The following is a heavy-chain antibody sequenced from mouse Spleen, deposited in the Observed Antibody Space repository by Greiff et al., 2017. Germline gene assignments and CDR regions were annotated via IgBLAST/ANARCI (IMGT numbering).Heavy chain of an antibody. V-gene: IGHV5-17*01. D-gene: IGHD1-1*01. Sequence: EVQLVESGGGLVKPGGSLKLSCAASGFTFSDYGMHWVRQAPEKGLEWVAYISSGSSTIYYADTVKGRFTISRDNAKNTLFLQMTSLRSEDTAMYYCARRGTTVVGGNYAMDYWGQGTSVTVSS. CDR1: GFTFSDYG. CDR2: ISSGSSTI. CDR3: ARRGTTVVGGNYAMDY. J-gene: IGHJ4*01.